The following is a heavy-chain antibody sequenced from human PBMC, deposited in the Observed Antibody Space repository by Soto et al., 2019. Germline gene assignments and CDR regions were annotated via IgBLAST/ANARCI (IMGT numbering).Heavy chain of an antibody. CDR2: ITSDTNTI. CDR3: ASSVEGHFDY. D-gene: IGHD6-19*01. Sequence: EVQLVESGGGLVQPGGSLRLTCVASGFPFSIYSMNWVRQAPGKGLEWSSYITSDTNTIKYADSVKGRFTISRDNAKNLVYRKMTSLRDEDTAVYVCASSVEGHFDYWGQGTVVTVSS. V-gene: IGHV3-48*02. J-gene: IGHJ4*02. CDR1: GFPFSIYS.